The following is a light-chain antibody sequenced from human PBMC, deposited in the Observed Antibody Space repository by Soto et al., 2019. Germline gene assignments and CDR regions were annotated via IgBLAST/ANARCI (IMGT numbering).Light chain of an antibody. CDR2: EVS. V-gene: IGLV2-14*01. Sequence: QSALTQPASVSGSPGQSITISCTGTSSDIGGYNYVSWIQQHPGKAPKLMIYEVSNRPSGVSNRFSGSKSGNTASLTISGLQAEDEADYYCSSYTSSTTLEVVFGGGTKLTVL. CDR3: SSYTSSTTLEVV. J-gene: IGLJ2*01. CDR1: SSDIGGYNY.